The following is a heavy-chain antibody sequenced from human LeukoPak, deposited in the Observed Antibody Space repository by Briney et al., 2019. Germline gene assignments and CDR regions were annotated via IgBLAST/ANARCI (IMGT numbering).Heavy chain of an antibody. CDR1: GFTFSSYN. D-gene: IGHD6-6*01. CDR3: AREYSSSSGSVSDY. V-gene: IGHV3-48*02. Sequence: PGGSLRLSCAASGFTFSSYNMNWDRQAPGKGLEWVSYISSSSSTIYYADSVKGRFTISRDNAKNSLYLQMNSLRDEDTAVYYCAREYSSSSGSVSDYWGQGTLVTVSS. CDR2: ISSSSSTI. J-gene: IGHJ4*02.